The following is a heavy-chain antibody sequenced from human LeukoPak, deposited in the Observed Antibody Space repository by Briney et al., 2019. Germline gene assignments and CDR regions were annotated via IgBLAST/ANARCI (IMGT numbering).Heavy chain of an antibody. J-gene: IGHJ4*02. D-gene: IGHD5-24*01. CDR3: ARGKDGLDY. CDR2: ISYDGSNK. CDR1: GFTFSSYA. V-gene: IGHV3-30*04. Sequence: PGGSLRLPCAASGFTFSSYAMHWVRQAPGKGLEWVAVISYDGSNKYYADSVKGRFTISRDNSKNTLYLQMNSLRAEDTAVYYCARGKDGLDYWGQGTLVTVSS.